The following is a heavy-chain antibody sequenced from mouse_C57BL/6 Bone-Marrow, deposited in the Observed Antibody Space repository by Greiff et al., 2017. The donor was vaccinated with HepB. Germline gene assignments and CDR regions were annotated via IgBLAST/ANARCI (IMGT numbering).Heavy chain of an antibody. Sequence: QVQLQQPGAELVKPGASVKLSCKASGYAFSSYWMNWVKQRPGKGLEWIGQIYPGDGDTNYNGKFKGKATLTADKSSSTAYMQLSSLTSEDSAVYFCARGAVVATGDYWGQGTTRTVSS. CDR3: ARGAVVATGDY. CDR2: IYPGDGDT. CDR1: GYAFSSYW. J-gene: IGHJ2*01. D-gene: IGHD1-1*01. V-gene: IGHV1-80*01.